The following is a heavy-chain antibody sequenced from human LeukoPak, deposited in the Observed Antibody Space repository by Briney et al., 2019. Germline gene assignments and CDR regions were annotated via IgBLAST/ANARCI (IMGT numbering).Heavy chain of an antibody. CDR3: AEDVPMVRGVIDY. V-gene: IGHV3-23*01. Sequence: GGSLSLSCALSGFTFSSYAMSWVRQAPGKGLEWVSAISCSGGRTYHADSVKGRLTISRDNSKNTLYLQMTRLRAEDRAVYYGAEDVPMVRGVIDYWGEGTLLTVS. CDR1: GFTFSSYA. CDR2: ISCSGGRT. D-gene: IGHD3-10*01. J-gene: IGHJ4*02.